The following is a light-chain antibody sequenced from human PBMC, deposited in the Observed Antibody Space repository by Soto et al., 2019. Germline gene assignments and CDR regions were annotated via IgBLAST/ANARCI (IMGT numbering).Light chain of an antibody. J-gene: IGKJ4*01. CDR1: QGVSRK. V-gene: IGKV3-15*01. Sequence: DKGITQSPATLSVATGERVTFSCRASQGVSRKLAWYQHKPGQAPRLLISGASTGATGIPARFSGSGSGTEFTLTISSLQSEDCAIYYCQQYHTWPITFGGGTKVDI. CDR3: QQYHTWPIT. CDR2: GAS.